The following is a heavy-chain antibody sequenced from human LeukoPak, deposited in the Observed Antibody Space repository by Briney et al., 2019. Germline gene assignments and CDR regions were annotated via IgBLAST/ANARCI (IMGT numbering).Heavy chain of an antibody. CDR1: GFTFSTYV. D-gene: IGHD3-10*01. CDR3: AKETIYGAGSYCDY. J-gene: IGHJ4*02. V-gene: IGHV3-30*18. CDR2: ISYDGSNK. Sequence: GGSLRLSCAASGFTFSTYVMNWARQAPGKGLEWVAVISYDGSNKHYADTVKSLFTISRDNSKNTLYLQMNSLRAEDTAVYYCAKETIYGAGSYCDYWGQGTLVTVSS.